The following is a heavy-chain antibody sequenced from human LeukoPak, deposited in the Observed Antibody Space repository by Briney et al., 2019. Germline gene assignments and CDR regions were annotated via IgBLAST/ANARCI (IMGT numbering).Heavy chain of an antibody. CDR1: GGSISSSNW. CDR3: ARGYCSSTSCYRGAFDI. J-gene: IGHJ3*02. D-gene: IGHD2-2*01. CDR2: IYHSGTT. V-gene: IGHV4-4*02. Sequence: SGTLSLTCAVSGGSISSSNWWSWVRQPPGKGLEWIGEIYHSGTTNSNPSLKSRVTISVDKSKNQFSLNLTSVTAADTAVYYCARGYCSSTSCYRGAFDIWGQGTMVTVSS.